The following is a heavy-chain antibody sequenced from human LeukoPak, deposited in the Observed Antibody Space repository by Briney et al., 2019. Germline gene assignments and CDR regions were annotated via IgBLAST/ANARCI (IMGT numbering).Heavy chain of an antibody. CDR2: IYYSGST. CDR3: ARVFGDYVLAWFDP. J-gene: IGHJ5*02. V-gene: IGHV4-59*01. CDR1: GGSISSYY. Sequence: SETLSLTCTASGGSISSYYWRWIRQPPGKGLEGIGYIYYSGSTNYNPSLKSRVTISVDTSKNQFSLKLSSVTAADTAVYYCARVFGDYVLAWFDPWGQGTLVTVSS. D-gene: IGHD3-3*01.